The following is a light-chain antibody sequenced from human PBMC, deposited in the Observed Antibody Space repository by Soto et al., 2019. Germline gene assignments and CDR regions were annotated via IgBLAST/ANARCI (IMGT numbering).Light chain of an antibody. CDR1: TGDVGGHHL. CDR2: EVT. Sequence: QSALTQPASVSGSPGQSITISCTGTTGDVGGHHLVSWYQQHPGTAPKLIIFEVTDRPSGVSNRFSGSKSGNTASLTISGLQAEDEAEYYCSSYTNINTRACVFGTGTKLTVL. V-gene: IGLV2-14*02. CDR3: SSYTNINTRACV. J-gene: IGLJ1*01.